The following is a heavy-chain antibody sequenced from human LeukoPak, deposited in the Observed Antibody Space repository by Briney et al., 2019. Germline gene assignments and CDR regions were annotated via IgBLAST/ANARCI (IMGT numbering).Heavy chain of an antibody. CDR1: GFTFSNYA. CDR2: LSGGYGST. J-gene: IGHJ4*02. D-gene: IGHD1-26*01. V-gene: IGHV3-23*01. Sequence: PGGSLRLSCAVSGFTFSNYAMSWVRQGPGKGLEWVSGLSGGYGSTYYADSVKGRFTISRDNSWNTLYLQMNSLRAEDTAVYYCAKAKSGSYSPFDYWGQGTLVTVSS. CDR3: AKAKSGSYSPFDY.